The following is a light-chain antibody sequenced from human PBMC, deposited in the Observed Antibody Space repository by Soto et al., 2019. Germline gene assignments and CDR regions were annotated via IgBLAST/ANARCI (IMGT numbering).Light chain of an antibody. J-gene: IGKJ1*01. V-gene: IGKV1-5*01. CDR3: QQYNTYPWT. Sequence: DIQMTQSPATLSASVGDIVTITCRASQSISSWLAWYQQKPGKVPKILIDDASSLESGVPSRFSGSGSGTEFTLTISSLQPDDFATYYCQQYNTYPWTFGQGTKVEIK. CDR2: DAS. CDR1: QSISSW.